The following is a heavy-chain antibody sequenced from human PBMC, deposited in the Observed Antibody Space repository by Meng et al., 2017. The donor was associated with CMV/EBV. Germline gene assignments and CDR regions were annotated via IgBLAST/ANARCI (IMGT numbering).Heavy chain of an antibody. J-gene: IGHJ5*02. Sequence: SETLSLTCTVSDGSISSSSYYWGWIRQPPGKGLEWIGSIYYSGSTYYNPSLKSRVTISVDTSKNQFSLKLSSVTAADTAVYYCARHAQGIAAAGTHGWFDPWGQGTLVTVSS. CDR1: DGSISSSSYY. CDR3: ARHAQGIAAAGTHGWFDP. D-gene: IGHD6-13*01. V-gene: IGHV4-39*01. CDR2: IYYSGST.